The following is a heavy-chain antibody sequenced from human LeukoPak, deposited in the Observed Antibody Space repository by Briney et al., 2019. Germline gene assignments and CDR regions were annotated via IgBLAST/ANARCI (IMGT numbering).Heavy chain of an antibody. J-gene: IGHJ3*02. CDR3: AKDLTDCGGDCYAFDI. V-gene: IGHV3-9*01. CDR1: GFTFDDYA. CDR2: ISWNSGSI. D-gene: IGHD2-21*02. Sequence: GGSLRLSCAASGFTFDDYAMHWVRQAPGKGLEWVSGISWNSGSIGYADSVKGRFTISRDNAKNSLYLQMNSLRAEDTALYYCAKDLTDCGGDCYAFDIWGQGTMVTVSS.